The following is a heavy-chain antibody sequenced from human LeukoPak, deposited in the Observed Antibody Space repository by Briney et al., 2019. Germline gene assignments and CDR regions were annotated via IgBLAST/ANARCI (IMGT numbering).Heavy chain of an antibody. CDR1: GFTFSSYG. D-gene: IGHD6-19*01. CDR2: ISYDGSNK. J-gene: IGHJ4*02. CDR3: AKDFGIAVAYYYFDY. Sequence: GGSLRLSCAVSGFTFSSYGMHWVRQAPGRGLEWVAVISYDGSNKYYADSVKDRFTISRDNSKNTLYLQMNSLRAEDTAVYYCAKDFGIAVAYYYFDYWGQGTLVTVSS. V-gene: IGHV3-30*18.